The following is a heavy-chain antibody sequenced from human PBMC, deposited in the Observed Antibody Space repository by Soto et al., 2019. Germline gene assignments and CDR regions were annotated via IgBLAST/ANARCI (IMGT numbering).Heavy chain of an antibody. J-gene: IGHJ6*02. Sequence: QVHLVESGGGVAQPRRSLRLSCAASGFTFSNHAIHWVRQAPGKGLEWVAVISNDGATKYFADSVKGRFTMSRDNSLDTVFLQMNSVRPEDTAVYDCARGWGWLQSKGMDVWGQGTTVTVSS. V-gene: IGHV3-30-3*01. CDR3: ARGWGWLQSKGMDV. CDR2: ISNDGATK. CDR1: GFTFSNHA. D-gene: IGHD2-21*01.